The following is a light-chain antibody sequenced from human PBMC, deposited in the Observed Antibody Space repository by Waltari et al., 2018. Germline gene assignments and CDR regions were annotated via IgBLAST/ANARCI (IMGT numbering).Light chain of an antibody. CDR1: QSISNW. CDR2: KAS. CDR3: QQFKSFPFT. V-gene: IGKV1-5*03. Sequence: DIQMTQSPSTLSASVGDRVTITCRASQSISNWLAWYQQKPGKAPNLPIYKASSLESGVPSRFSGGGAETEFTLTISSLQPDDFATYYCQQFKSFPFTFGGGTKVEVK. J-gene: IGKJ4*01.